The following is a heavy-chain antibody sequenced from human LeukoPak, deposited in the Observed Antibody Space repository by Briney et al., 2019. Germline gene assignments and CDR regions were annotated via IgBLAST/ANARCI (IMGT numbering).Heavy chain of an antibody. V-gene: IGHV3-74*01. J-gene: IGHJ4*02. Sequence: PGGSLRLSCAASGFTFSKYWMHWARPVAGKGLVWVSRINSNGNTTPYADSVKGRFTISRDNAKNTLFLQMNSLRAEDTAVYYCARGGGNSYAPVDYWGQGTLVTVSS. CDR1: GFTFSKYW. CDR3: ARGGGNSYAPVDY. D-gene: IGHD5-18*01. CDR2: INSNGNTT.